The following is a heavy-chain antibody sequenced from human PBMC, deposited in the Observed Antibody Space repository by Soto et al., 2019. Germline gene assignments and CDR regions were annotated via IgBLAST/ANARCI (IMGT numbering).Heavy chain of an antibody. Sequence: GESLKISCKGSGYSFTSYWISWVRQMPGKGLEWMGRIDPSDSYTNYSPSFQGHVTISANKSISTAYLQWSSLKASDTAMYYCARXGYCSGGSCYFDYGMDVWGQGTTVTISS. CDR1: GYSFTSYW. J-gene: IGHJ6*02. V-gene: IGHV5-10-1*01. D-gene: IGHD2-15*01. CDR2: IDPSDSYT. CDR3: ARXGYCSGGSCYFDYGMDV.